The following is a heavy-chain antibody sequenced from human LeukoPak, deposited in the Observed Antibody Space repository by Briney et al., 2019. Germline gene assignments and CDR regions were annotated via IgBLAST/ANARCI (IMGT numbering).Heavy chain of an antibody. CDR1: GGTFSSYG. CDR2: IIPFFGTA. Sequence: SVKVSCKASGGTFSSYGISWVRQAPGQGLEWMGGIIPFFGTANYAQKFQGRVTITADKSTSTAYMELSSLRAEDTAVYYCARALAGTNLGYWGQGTLVTVSS. J-gene: IGHJ4*02. V-gene: IGHV1-69*06. CDR3: ARALAGTNLGY. D-gene: IGHD6-13*01.